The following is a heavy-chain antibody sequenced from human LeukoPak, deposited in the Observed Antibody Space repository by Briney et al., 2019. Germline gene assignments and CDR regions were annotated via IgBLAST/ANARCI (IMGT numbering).Heavy chain of an antibody. Sequence: SVKDSCKASGGTFSSYAISWVRQAPGQGLEWMGRIIPILGIANYAQKFQGRVTITADKSTSTAYMELSSLRSDDTAVYYCARDLSSGWYGGFDPWGQGTLVTVSS. J-gene: IGHJ5*02. V-gene: IGHV1-69*04. D-gene: IGHD6-19*01. CDR2: IIPILGIA. CDR1: GGTFSSYA. CDR3: ARDLSSGWYGGFDP.